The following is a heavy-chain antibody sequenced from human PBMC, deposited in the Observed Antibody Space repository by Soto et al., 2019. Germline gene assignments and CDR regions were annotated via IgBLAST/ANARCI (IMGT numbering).Heavy chain of an antibody. D-gene: IGHD3-22*01. Sequence: QRQLVESGGGVVQPGRSLRLSCAASGFSFSHYAMHWVRQPSGKGLEWVALISYDGDNQYFTDSVRGRFTISRDNSKTTVYLEMNSLRLDDTATYYCVSAHSDSSNAFDLWGQGTLVTVSS. CDR3: VSAHSDSSNAFDL. CDR2: ISYDGDNQ. V-gene: IGHV3-30-3*01. CDR1: GFSFSHYA. J-gene: IGHJ5*02.